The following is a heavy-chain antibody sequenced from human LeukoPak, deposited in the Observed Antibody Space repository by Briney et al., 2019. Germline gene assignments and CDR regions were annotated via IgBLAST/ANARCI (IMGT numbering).Heavy chain of an antibody. CDR3: ARDRWHYGSGSGFFDC. CDR1: GFSFSDYS. Sequence: GGSLRLSCAASGFSFSDYSINWVRQAPGKGLEWVSYFRSSTNTIYYAESVKGRFTVSRDSAKNSVYLQMNSLRAEDTAVYYCARDRWHYGSGSGFFDCWGQGTLVTVSS. D-gene: IGHD3-3*02. V-gene: IGHV3-48*01. CDR2: FRSSTNTI. J-gene: IGHJ4*02.